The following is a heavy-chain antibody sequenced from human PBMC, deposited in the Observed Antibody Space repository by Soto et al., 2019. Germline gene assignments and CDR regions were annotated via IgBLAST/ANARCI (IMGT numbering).Heavy chain of an antibody. CDR2: INPSGGIT. CDR3: ARDWGASFGYYDFWSGSLGMDV. D-gene: IGHD3-3*01. Sequence: ASVKVSCTASGYTFTSYYMHWVRQAPGQGLEWMGIINPSGGITSYAQKFQGRVTMTRDTSTSTVYMELSSLRSEDTAVYYCARDWGASFGYYDFWSGSLGMDVWGQGTTVTVSS. J-gene: IGHJ6*02. CDR1: GYTFTSYY. V-gene: IGHV1-46*01.